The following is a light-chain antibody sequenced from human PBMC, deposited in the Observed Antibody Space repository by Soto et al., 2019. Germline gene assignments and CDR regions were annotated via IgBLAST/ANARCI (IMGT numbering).Light chain of an antibody. J-gene: IGLJ1*01. CDR2: DVS. CDR3: CSYAASNAFV. CDR1: SSDVGGYNY. Sequence: QSVLTQPRSVSGSPGQSVTISCTGTSSDVGGYNYVSWYQQYSGKAPKVMIYDVSKRPSGVPDRFSGSKSGNTASLTISGLQAEDEADYYCCSYAASNAFVFGTGTKLTFL. V-gene: IGLV2-11*01.